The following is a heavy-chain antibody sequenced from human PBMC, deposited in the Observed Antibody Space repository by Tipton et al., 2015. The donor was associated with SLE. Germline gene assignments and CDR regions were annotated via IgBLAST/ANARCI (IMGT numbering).Heavy chain of an antibody. Sequence: QLVQSGPEVKKPGSSVKVSCKASGGTFSSYAISWVRQAPGQGLEWMGGIIPIFRTANYAQKFQGRVTIITDESTSTAYMELSSLRSDDTAIYYCARGGPIPSREVTSKGYFDYWGQGTLVTVSS. D-gene: IGHD2-21*02. CDR2: IIPIFRTA. V-gene: IGHV1-69*05. J-gene: IGHJ4*02. CDR1: GGTFSSYA. CDR3: ARGGPIPSREVTSKGYFDY.